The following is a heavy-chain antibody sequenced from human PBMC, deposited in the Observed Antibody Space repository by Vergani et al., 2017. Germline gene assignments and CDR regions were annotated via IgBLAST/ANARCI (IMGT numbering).Heavy chain of an antibody. CDR3: ARAPGSPFWGGYSTEGNWFDP. CDR2: ISGYNGHT. D-gene: IGHD3-3*01. CDR1: GYTFTTYG. Sequence: QVQLVQSGAEVKKPGASVKVSCKASGYTFTTYGISWVRQAPGQGLEWMGWISGYNGHTNYAQKFQDRVTMTIDTSTSTAYMEVRRLRSDDTAVYYCARAPGSPFWGGYSTEGNWFDPWGQGTLVTVSS. J-gene: IGHJ5*02. V-gene: IGHV1-18*01.